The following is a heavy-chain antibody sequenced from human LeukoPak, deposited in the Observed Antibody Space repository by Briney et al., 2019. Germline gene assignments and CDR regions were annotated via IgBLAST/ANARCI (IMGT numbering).Heavy chain of an antibody. Sequence: ASVKVSCKASGYTFTNYAIHWVRQAPGQRLEWMGLINGDNGNTRYSQEFQGRVTITRDTSAATAYMDLSSLRSEDTAVYYCARDILRWGGWFDTWGQGTLVTVSS. CDR3: ARDILRWGGWFDT. J-gene: IGHJ5*02. V-gene: IGHV1-3*01. CDR1: GYTFTNYA. D-gene: IGHD3-16*01. CDR2: INGDNGNT.